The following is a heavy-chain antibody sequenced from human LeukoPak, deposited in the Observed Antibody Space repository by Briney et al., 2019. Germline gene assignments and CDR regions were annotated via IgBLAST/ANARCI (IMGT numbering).Heavy chain of an antibody. Sequence: SETLSLTCAVYGGSFTGYYWSWIRQPPGKGLEWIGEINHSGSTNYNPSLKSRVTISVDTSKKQFSLKLSSVTAADTAVYYRASWYSSSNAFDIWGQGTMVTVSS. CDR2: INHSGST. V-gene: IGHV4-34*01. CDR1: GGSFTGYY. J-gene: IGHJ3*02. CDR3: ASWYSSSNAFDI. D-gene: IGHD6-13*01.